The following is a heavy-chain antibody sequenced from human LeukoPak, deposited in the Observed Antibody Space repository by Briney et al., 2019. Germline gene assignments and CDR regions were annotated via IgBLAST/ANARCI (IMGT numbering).Heavy chain of an antibody. CDR3: AKDRGGSSSWYGAFDI. Sequence: PGGSLRLSCAASGFTFSSYGMSWVRQAPGKGLEWVSAISGSGGSTYYADSVKGRFTISRDNSKNTLYLQMNSLRAEDTAVYYCAKDRGGSSSWYGAFDIWGQGTMVTVSS. D-gene: IGHD6-13*01. V-gene: IGHV3-23*01. CDR1: GFTFSSYG. CDR2: ISGSGGST. J-gene: IGHJ3*02.